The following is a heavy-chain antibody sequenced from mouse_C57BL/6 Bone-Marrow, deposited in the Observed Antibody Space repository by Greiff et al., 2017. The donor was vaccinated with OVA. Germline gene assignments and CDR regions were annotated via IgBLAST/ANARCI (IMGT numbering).Heavy chain of an antibody. CDR2: IYPGNSDT. V-gene: IGHV1-5*01. CDR1: GYTFTSYW. CDR3: TSTTTVEGGCFAY. D-gene: IGHD1-1*01. Sequence: VQLQQSGTVLARPGASVKMSCKTSGYTFTSYWMHWVKQRPGQCLEWIGAIYPGNSDTSYNQKFKGKAKLTAVTSASTAYMELSSLTNEDSAVYYCTSTTTVEGGCFAYWGQGTLVTVSA. J-gene: IGHJ3*01.